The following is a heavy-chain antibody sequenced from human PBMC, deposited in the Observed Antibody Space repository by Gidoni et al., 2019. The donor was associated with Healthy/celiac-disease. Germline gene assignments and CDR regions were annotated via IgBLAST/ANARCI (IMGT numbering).Heavy chain of an antibody. CDR1: GGSISSSSYY. CDR2: VYYSGTT. Sequence: QLQLQESGPGLVKPSETLSLTCPVSGGSISSSSYYWGWIRQPPGKGLVWIGSVYYSGTTYYNPSLKRRATISVDTSKNQFLQKLSSVTAADTAVYCCARHPGVGQFDIWGQGTMVTVSS. D-gene: IGHD1-26*01. V-gene: IGHV4-39*01. CDR3: ARHPGVGQFDI. J-gene: IGHJ3*02.